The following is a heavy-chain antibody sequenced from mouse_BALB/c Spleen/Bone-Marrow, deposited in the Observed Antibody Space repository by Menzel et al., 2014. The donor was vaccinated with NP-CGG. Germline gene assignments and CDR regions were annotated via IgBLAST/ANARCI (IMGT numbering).Heavy chain of an antibody. CDR2: ISTYYGDA. Sequence: QVQLQQSGAELVRPGASVEISCKGSGYTFTDYAMHWVKQSHAKSLEWIGVISTYYGDASYNQKFKGKATMTVDKSSSTAYMELARLTSEDSAIYYCASGNYYYAMDYWGQGTSVTVSS. J-gene: IGHJ4*01. D-gene: IGHD2-1*01. CDR3: ASGNYYYAMDY. V-gene: IGHV1S137*01. CDR1: GYTFTDYA.